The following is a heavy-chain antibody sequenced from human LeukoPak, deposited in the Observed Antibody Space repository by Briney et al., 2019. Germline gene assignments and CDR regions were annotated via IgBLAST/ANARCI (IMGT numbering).Heavy chain of an antibody. CDR2: ISSSSYI. Sequence: GGSLRLSCAASGFTFSSYSMNWVRQAPGKGLEWVSSISSSSYIYYADSLKGRFTISRDNAKNSLYLQMNSLRAEDTAVYYCARDPELDSSSWLNWFGPWGQGTLVTVSS. CDR1: GFTFSSYS. D-gene: IGHD6-13*01. J-gene: IGHJ5*02. CDR3: ARDPELDSSSWLNWFGP. V-gene: IGHV3-21*01.